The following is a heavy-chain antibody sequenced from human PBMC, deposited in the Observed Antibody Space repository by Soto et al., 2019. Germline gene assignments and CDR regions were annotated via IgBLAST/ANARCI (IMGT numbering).Heavy chain of an antibody. CDR1: GGTFSSYA. J-gene: IGHJ6*02. CDR3: ARMSRNGYNYPVFYYYGMDV. D-gene: IGHD1-1*01. V-gene: IGHV1-69*12. Sequence: QVQLVQSGAEVKKPGSSVKVSCKASGGTFSSYAISWVRQAPGQGLEWMGGIIPIFDTANYAQKFQGRVTITADESTSTAYMELSSLRSEDTALYYCARMSRNGYNYPVFYYYGMDVWGQGTTVTVSS. CDR2: IIPIFDTA.